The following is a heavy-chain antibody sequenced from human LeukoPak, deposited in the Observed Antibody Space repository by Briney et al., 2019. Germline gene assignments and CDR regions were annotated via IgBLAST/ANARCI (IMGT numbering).Heavy chain of an antibody. Sequence: GGSLRLSCAASGFTFSSYAMHWARQAPGKGLERVAVISYDGSNKYYADSVKGRFTISRDNSKNTLYLQMNSLRAEDTAVYYCARVQSLAVAGEPPYFDYWGQGTLVTVSS. D-gene: IGHD6-19*01. CDR1: GFTFSSYA. CDR2: ISYDGSNK. CDR3: ARVQSLAVAGEPPYFDY. V-gene: IGHV3-30*01. J-gene: IGHJ4*02.